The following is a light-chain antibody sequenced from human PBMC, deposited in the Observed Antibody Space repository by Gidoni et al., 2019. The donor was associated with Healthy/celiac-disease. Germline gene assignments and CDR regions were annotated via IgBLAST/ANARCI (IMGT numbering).Light chain of an antibody. CDR2: SNN. CDR1: SSNIGSNY. Sequence: QSVLTQPPSASGTPGQRVTISCSGSSSNIGSNYVYWYQQLPGTAPKLLIYSNNQRPSGGPDRFSGSKSGTSASLAISGLRAEDEADYYCAAWDDSLSGSYVFGTGTKVTVL. J-gene: IGLJ1*01. V-gene: IGLV1-47*02. CDR3: AAWDDSLSGSYV.